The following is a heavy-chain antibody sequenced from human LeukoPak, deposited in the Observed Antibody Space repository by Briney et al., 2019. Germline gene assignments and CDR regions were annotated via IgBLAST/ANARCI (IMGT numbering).Heavy chain of an antibody. V-gene: IGHV4-34*01. Sequence: SETLSFTCAVYGGSFSGYYWSWIRQPPGKGLEWIGEINHSGSTNYNPSLKSRVTISVDTSKNQFSLKLSSVTAADTAVYYCARGELGPPYCSSTSCFGIDPWGQGTLVTVSS. D-gene: IGHD2-2*01. CDR3: ARGELGPPYCSSTSCFGIDP. CDR2: INHSGST. CDR1: GGSFSGYY. J-gene: IGHJ5*02.